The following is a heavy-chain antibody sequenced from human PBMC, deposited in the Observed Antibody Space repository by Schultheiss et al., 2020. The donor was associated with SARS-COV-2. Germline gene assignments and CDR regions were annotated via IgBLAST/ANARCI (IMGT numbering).Heavy chain of an antibody. CDR1: GFTFDDYA. CDR3: AKDIRAGYSSSWGYYFDY. Sequence: GGSLRLSCAASGFTFDDYAMHWVRQAPGKGLEWVSGISWNSGSIGYADSVKGRFTISRDNAKNSLYLQMNSLRAEDTALYYCAKDIRAGYSSSWGYYFDYWGQGTLVTVSS. D-gene: IGHD6-13*01. J-gene: IGHJ4*02. CDR2: ISWNSGSI. V-gene: IGHV3-9*01.